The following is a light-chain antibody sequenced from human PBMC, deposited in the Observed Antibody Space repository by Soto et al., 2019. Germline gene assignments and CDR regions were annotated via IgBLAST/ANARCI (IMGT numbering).Light chain of an antibody. Sequence: EIVLTQSPASLSLSPGERATLSCRASQSINSYLAWYQQKPGQAPRLLIYDTSNRATGVPARFSGSGSETDFTLTISSLETEDSAVYYCQQYNNFVAFGQGTKVDI. CDR1: QSINSY. J-gene: IGKJ1*01. CDR3: QQYNNFVA. CDR2: DTS. V-gene: IGKV3-11*01.